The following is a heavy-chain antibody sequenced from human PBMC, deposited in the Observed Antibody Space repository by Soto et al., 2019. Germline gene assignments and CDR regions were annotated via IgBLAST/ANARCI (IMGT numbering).Heavy chain of an antibody. J-gene: IGHJ4*02. CDR2: IYYSGST. Sequence: SETLSLTCTVSGGSISSSSYYWGWIRQPPGKGLEWIGSIYYSGSTYYNPSLKGSVTISVDTSKNQFSLKLSSVTAADTAVYYCARHVRSSGWNFDYWGQGTLVTVSS. D-gene: IGHD6-19*01. CDR1: GGSISSSSYY. CDR3: ARHVRSSGWNFDY. V-gene: IGHV4-39*01.